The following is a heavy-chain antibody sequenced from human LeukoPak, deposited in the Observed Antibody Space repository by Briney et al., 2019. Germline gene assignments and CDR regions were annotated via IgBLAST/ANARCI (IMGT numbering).Heavy chain of an antibody. J-gene: IGHJ4*02. CDR1: GDSLSNGNYY. CDR2: IYYTGKT. CDR3: ARYQNYYGSGDY. Sequence: PPETLSLTCTVSGDSLSNGNYYWSWLRQPPGKALEWIGYIYYTGKTYYNPSLEGRVTILVDTSRNHFSVKLSSVAAADTAVYYCARYQNYYGSGDYWSQGTLVTVSS. V-gene: IGHV4-61*03. D-gene: IGHD3-10*01.